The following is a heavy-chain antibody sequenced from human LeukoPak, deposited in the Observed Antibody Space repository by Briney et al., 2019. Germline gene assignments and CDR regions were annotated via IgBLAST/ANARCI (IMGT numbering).Heavy chain of an antibody. CDR1: GSTFSNHW. CDR2: INSDMSST. CDR3: ARIQLWLWGYYYGMDV. Sequence: GGSLRLSCAASGSTFSNHWMHWVRQAPGKGLVWVSRINSDMSSTNYADSVKGRFTISRDNAKNTLYLQMNSLRAEDTAVYYCARIQLWLWGYYYGMDVWGQGTTVTVSS. J-gene: IGHJ6*02. V-gene: IGHV3-74*01. D-gene: IGHD5-18*01.